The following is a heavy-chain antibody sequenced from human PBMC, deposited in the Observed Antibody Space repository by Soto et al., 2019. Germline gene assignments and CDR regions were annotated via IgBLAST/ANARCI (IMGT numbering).Heavy chain of an antibody. CDR2: IIPIFGTA. D-gene: IGHD5-12*01. CDR3: ARVGGGYNFRDFDL. CDR1: GGTFSSYA. Sequence: QVQLVQSGAEVKKPGSSVKVSCKASGGTFSSYAISWVRQAPGQGLEWMGGIIPIFGTANYAQKFQGRVTITADESTRTAYMELISVRSEDTDVYYCARVGGGYNFRDFDLWGRGTLVTGSS. V-gene: IGHV1-69*12. J-gene: IGHJ2*01.